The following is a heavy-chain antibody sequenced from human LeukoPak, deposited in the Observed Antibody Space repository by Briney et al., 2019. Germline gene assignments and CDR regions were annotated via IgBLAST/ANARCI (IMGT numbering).Heavy chain of an antibody. CDR2: ISSRGGTI. V-gene: IGHV3-11*01. Sequence: GGSLRLSWAASEFTFSDYYMSWIGQVPGKGLEWVSYISSRGGTIYFADAVKGRFTISRDNAKNSLYLQMNSLRAEDTAVYYCTRVPYSICWYYYYYYYMDVGGKGTTITVSS. J-gene: IGHJ6*03. CDR3: TRVPYSICWYYYYYYYMDV. D-gene: IGHD6-19*01. CDR1: EFTFSDYY.